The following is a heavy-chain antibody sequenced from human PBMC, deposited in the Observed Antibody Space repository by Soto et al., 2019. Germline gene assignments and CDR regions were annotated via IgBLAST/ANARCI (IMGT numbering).Heavy chain of an antibody. CDR3: ARGWGYCSGGSCDGG. D-gene: IGHD2-15*01. CDR2: IGTAGDT. Sequence: EVQLVESGGGLVQPGGSLRLSCAASGFTFSSYDMHWVRQATGKGLEWVSAIGTAGDTYYPGSVKGRFTISRENAKNSLYLQMNSLRAEDTAVYYCARGWGYCSGGSCDGGWGQGTLVTVSS. J-gene: IGHJ4*02. CDR1: GFTFSSYD. V-gene: IGHV3-13*01.